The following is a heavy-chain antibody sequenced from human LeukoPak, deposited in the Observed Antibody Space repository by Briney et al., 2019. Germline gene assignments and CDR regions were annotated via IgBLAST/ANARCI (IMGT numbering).Heavy chain of an antibody. J-gene: IGHJ4*02. V-gene: IGHV3-7*01. Sequence: GGSLRLSCAASGFTFSNYWMSWVRQAPGKGPEWVANIKQDGSEKYYVDSVKGRFTISRDNAKNSLYLQMNSLRAEDTAVYYCARSKAAAFDYWGQGTLVTVSS. CDR3: ARSKAAAFDY. CDR1: GFTFSNYW. D-gene: IGHD6-25*01. CDR2: IKQDGSEK.